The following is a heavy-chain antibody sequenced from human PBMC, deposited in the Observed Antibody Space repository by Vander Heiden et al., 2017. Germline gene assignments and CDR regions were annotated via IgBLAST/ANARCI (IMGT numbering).Heavy chain of an antibody. CDR1: GFTFSSYS. CDR2: ISSSSSYI. CDR3: ARIIAAPVPYYYYGMDV. D-gene: IGHD6-13*01. J-gene: IGHJ6*02. V-gene: IGHV3-21*01. Sequence: EVQLVESGGGMVKPGGSLRLSCAASGFTFSSYSMNWVTQAPGKGLEWVSSISSSSSYIYYADSVKGRFTISRDNAKNSLYLQMNSLRAEDTAVYYCARIIAAPVPYYYYGMDVWGQGTTVTVSS.